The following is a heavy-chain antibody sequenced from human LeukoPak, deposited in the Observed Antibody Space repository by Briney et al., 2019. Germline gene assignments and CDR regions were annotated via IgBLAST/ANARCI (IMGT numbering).Heavy chain of an antibody. CDR1: GGSISSGDYY. CDR3: ARTLGYCSSTSCYGGYYFDY. J-gene: IGHJ4*02. V-gene: IGHV4-31*03. Sequence: TLSLTCTVSGGSISSGDYYWRWIRQHPGKGLEWIGYIYYSGSTYYNPSLKSRVTISVDTSKNQFSLKLSSVTAADTAVYYCARTLGYCSSTSCYGGYYFDYWGQGTLVTVSS. D-gene: IGHD2-2*01. CDR2: IYYSGST.